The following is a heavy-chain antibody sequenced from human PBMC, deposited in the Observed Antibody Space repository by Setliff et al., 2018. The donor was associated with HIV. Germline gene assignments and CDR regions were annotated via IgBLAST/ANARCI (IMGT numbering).Heavy chain of an antibody. CDR2: IYYSGST. Sequence: SETLSLTCTVSGGSISNSRYYWSWIRQPPGKGLEWIGSIYYSGSTYYNPSLESRVTISVDTSKNQFSLKPSSVTAADAAVYYCASRVYYYDSSGYLREEGFDPWGQGTLVTVSS. D-gene: IGHD3-22*01. J-gene: IGHJ5*02. CDR3: ASRVYYYDSSGYLREEGFDP. CDR1: GGSISNSRYY. V-gene: IGHV4-39*01.